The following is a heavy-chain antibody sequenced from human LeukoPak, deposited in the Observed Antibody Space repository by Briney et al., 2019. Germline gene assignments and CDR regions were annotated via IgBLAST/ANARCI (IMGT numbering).Heavy chain of an antibody. CDR2: INYSGST. Sequence: PSDTLSLTCTVSGGSISISNYYWAWMRQPPGKGLEWIASINYSGSTYYNPSLRSRVTTSVDTSKNQFSLKVSSVTAADTAVYYCASYMVAAGTKYYFDHWGQGTLVTVSS. CDR3: ASYMVAAGTKYYFDH. D-gene: IGHD6-13*01. J-gene: IGHJ4*02. CDR1: GGSISISNYY. V-gene: IGHV4-39*01.